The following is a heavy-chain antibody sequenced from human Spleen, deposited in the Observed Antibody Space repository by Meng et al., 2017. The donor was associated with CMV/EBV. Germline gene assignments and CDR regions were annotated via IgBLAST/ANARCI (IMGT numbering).Heavy chain of an antibody. D-gene: IGHD2-2*01. CDR2: VDPEDGET. J-gene: IGHJ5*02. CDR3: ATVFCSTSCHNTLFNWFDP. Sequence: LNAYYRHWGQQAPGKWLDWMGLVDPEDGETIYEVKFQGRVTITADPSTDTAYMALSSLRYDVTAVYSWATVFCSTSCHNTLFNWFDPWGQGTLVTVSS. CDR1: LNAYY. V-gene: IGHV1-69-2*01.